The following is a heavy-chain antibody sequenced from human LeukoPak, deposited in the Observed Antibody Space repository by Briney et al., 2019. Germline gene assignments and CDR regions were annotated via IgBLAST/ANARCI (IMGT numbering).Heavy chain of an antibody. D-gene: IGHD3-16*01. V-gene: IGHV5-51*01. CDR3: ARGPTLSRFDI. CDR2: IYPGDSDT. Sequence: GESLKISFKGSGYDFTNNWIGWVRPMPGKGLEWMGIIYPGDSDTRYSPSFQGQVTISADKSISTAYLQWSSLKASDTAMYYCARGPTLSRFDIWGQGTMVTVSS. J-gene: IGHJ3*02. CDR1: GYDFTNNW.